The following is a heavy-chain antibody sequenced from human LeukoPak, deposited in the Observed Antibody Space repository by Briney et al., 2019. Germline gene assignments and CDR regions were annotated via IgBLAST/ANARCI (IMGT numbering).Heavy chain of an antibody. Sequence: ASVKVSCKASGYTFTGYYMRWVRQAPGQGLEWMGWINPNSGGTNYAQKFQGRVTMTRDTSISTAYMELSRLRSDDTAVYYCASGSTMVRGVIIGPPPDYFDYWGQGTLVTVSS. CDR2: INPNSGGT. J-gene: IGHJ4*02. CDR3: ASGSTMVRGVIIGPPPDYFDY. CDR1: GYTFTGYY. D-gene: IGHD3-10*01. V-gene: IGHV1-2*02.